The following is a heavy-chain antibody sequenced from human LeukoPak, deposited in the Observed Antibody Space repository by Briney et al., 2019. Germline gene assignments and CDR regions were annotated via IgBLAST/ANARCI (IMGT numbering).Heavy chain of an antibody. D-gene: IGHD5-18*01. J-gene: IGHJ4*02. CDR3: AKDRAGYSYGMFDS. CDR1: GFTFSNYA. CDR2: IVNSGGST. Sequence: GGSLRLSCVASGFTFSNYAMSWARQAPGKGLEWVSGIVNSGGSTYYADSVWGRLTISRDNSKKTVYLQMSSLRGDDTAIYYCAKDRAGYSYGMFDSWGQGTLVTVSS. V-gene: IGHV3-23*01.